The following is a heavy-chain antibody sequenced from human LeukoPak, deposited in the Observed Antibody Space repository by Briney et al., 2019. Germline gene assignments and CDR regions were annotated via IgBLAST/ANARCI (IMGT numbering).Heavy chain of an antibody. V-gene: IGHV4-34*01. CDR1: GGSFSGYY. D-gene: IGHD5-24*01. Sequence: PSETLSLTCAVYGGSFSGYYWSWIRQPPGKGLEWIGEINHSGSTNYNPSLKSRVTISVDTSKNQFSLKLSSVTAADTAVYYCASPERAYHDAFDIWGQGTMVTVSS. J-gene: IGHJ3*02. CDR3: ASPERAYHDAFDI. CDR2: INHSGST.